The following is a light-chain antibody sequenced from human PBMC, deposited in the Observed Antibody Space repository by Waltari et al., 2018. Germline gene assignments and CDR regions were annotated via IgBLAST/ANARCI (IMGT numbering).Light chain of an antibody. V-gene: IGLV2-14*01. CDR2: EVS. J-gene: IGLJ2*01. Sequence: QSALTQPASVSVSPGESITISCSGDLRDLRVYAYVSWYQHPPGKAPQLILYEVSHRPAGVSIRFAGSKSGNTASLTISGLQAEDEADYYCSSYSDSWLFGGGTQLTVL. CDR3: SSYSDSWL. CDR1: LRDLRVYAY.